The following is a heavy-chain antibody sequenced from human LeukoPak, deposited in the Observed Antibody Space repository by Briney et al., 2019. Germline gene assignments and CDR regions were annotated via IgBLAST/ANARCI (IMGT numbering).Heavy chain of an antibody. CDR1: GFTFSSYS. CDR2: ISSSSSYI. CDR3: ARRGYSGSYYFED. V-gene: IGHV3-21*01. J-gene: IGHJ4*02. D-gene: IGHD1-26*01. Sequence: PGGSLRLSCAASGFTFSSYSMNWVRQAPGKGLEWVSSISSSSSYIYYADSVKGRFTISRDNAKNSLYLQMNSLRAEDTAIYYCARRGYSGSYYFEDWGQGTLVTVSS.